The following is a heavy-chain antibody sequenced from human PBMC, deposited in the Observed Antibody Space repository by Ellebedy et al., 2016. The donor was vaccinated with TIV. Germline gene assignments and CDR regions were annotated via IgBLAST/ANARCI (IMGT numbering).Heavy chain of an antibody. J-gene: IGHJ4*02. D-gene: IGHD4-23*01. V-gene: IGHV4-59*01. CDR2: FYYTGST. Sequence: GSLRLXXTVSGGSISSYFWSWIRQPPEKGLEWIGHFYYTGSTNYNPSLKSRVTISGDTSKNQFSLELSSVTAADTAVYYCTSWGDYGSNRHLDYWGQGTPVTVAS. CDR1: GGSISSYF. CDR3: TSWGDYGSNRHLDY.